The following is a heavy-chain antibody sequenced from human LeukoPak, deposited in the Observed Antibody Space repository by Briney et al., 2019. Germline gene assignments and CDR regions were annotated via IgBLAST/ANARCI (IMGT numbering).Heavy chain of an antibody. Sequence: SETLSLTCTVSGYSISSGYYWGWIRQPPGKGLGWIGSIYHSGSTYYNPSLKRPVTISVDTSKNQFSLKLSSVTAADTAVYYCARDPSRYSSSWYGEFYYYYYMDVWGKGTTVTVSS. D-gene: IGHD6-13*01. J-gene: IGHJ6*03. CDR2: IYHSGST. V-gene: IGHV4-38-2*02. CDR3: ARDPSRYSSSWYGEFYYYYYMDV. CDR1: GYSISSGYY.